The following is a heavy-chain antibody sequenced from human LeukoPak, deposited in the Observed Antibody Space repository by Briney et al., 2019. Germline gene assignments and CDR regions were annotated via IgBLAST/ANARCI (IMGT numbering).Heavy chain of an antibody. J-gene: IGHJ6*03. D-gene: IGHD1-14*01. V-gene: IGHV3-73*01. CDR1: GFTFSGSA. Sequence: GGSLRLSCAASGFTFSGSAMHWVRQASGKGLEWVGRIRSKANSYATAYAASVKGRFTISRDDSKDTAYLQMNSLKTEDTAVYYCTITGITSYYYYMDVWGKGTTVTVSS. CDR3: TITGITSYYYYMDV. CDR2: IRSKANSYAT.